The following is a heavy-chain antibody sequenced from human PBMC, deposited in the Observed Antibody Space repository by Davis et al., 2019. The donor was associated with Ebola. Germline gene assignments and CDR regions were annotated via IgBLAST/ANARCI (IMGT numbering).Heavy chain of an antibody. CDR3: ARTMVRGVIITGPFDP. CDR2: INPSGGST. V-gene: IGHV1-46*01. D-gene: IGHD3-10*01. J-gene: IGHJ5*02. Sequence: AASVKVSCKASGYTFTSYYMHWVRQAPGQGLEWMGIINPSGGSTSYAQKFQGRVTMTRDTSTSTVYMELSSLRSEDTAVYYCARTMVRGVIITGPFDPWGQGTLVTVSS. CDR1: GYTFTSYY.